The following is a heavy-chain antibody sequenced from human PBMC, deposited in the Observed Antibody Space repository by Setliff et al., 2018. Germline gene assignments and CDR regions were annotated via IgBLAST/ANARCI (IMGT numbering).Heavy chain of an antibody. CDR1: GFTFNAYA. CDR2: ITFGSLGR. CDR3: ARDHVYGSQYYYYYYGMDV. J-gene: IGHJ6*02. Sequence: PGGSLRLSCAASGFTFNAYAMSWVRQAPGKGLEWVSAITFGSLGRYYADSVKGRFTISRDNSKNTLFLEMNSLRTEDTAVYYCARDHVYGSQYYYYYYGMDVWGQGTTVTVSS. V-gene: IGHV3-23*01. D-gene: IGHD3-10*01.